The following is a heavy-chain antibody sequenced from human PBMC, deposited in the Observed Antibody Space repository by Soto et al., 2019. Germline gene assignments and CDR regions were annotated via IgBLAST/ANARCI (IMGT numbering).Heavy chain of an antibody. Sequence: QVQLQESGPGLVKPSQTLSLTSTVSGGSIGSGGYYWSWIRQHPGKGLEWIGYIYYSGDTSYNPSLKSRVNISVDTSKHQFSLRLSSVTAADAAVYYCARVDRYYYDGMDVWGQGTTVTVSS. V-gene: IGHV4-31*03. CDR3: ARVDRYYYDGMDV. J-gene: IGHJ6*02. CDR1: GGSIGSGGYY. CDR2: IYYSGDT.